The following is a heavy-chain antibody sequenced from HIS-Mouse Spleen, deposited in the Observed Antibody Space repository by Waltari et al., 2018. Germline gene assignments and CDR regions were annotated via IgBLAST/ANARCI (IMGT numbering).Heavy chain of an antibody. V-gene: IGHV1-8*01. CDR2: MNPNGGNT. Sequence: QVQLVQSGAEVKKPGASVKVSCKASGYTFTSYDLNWVRQATGQGLEWMGWMNPNGGNTGYAQKFQGRVTMTRNTSISTAYMELSSLRSEDTAVYYCARGHDYSNYFDYWGQGTLVTVSS. CDR1: GYTFTSYD. CDR3: ARGHDYSNYFDY. D-gene: IGHD4-4*01. J-gene: IGHJ4*02.